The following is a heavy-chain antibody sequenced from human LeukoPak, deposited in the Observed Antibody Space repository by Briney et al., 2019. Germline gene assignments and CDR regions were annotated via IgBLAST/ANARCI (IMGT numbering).Heavy chain of an antibody. J-gene: IGHJ5*02. V-gene: IGHV4-59*01. CDR3: ARDGRNCTNDYCYTYFDP. CDR1: GGSISSYY. D-gene: IGHD2-8*01. CDR2: IFYGGTT. Sequence: SETLSLTCTVSGGSISSYYWSWIRQPPGKGPEWIGYIFYGGTTNYNPSLKSRVTISMDTSKNQFSLQLNSVTASDTAIYYCARDGRNCTNDYCYTYFDPWGPGILVTVSS.